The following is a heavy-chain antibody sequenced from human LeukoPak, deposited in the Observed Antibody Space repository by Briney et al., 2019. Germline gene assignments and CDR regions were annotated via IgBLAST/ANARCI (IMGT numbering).Heavy chain of an antibody. CDR2: IGNGGSTI. CDR3: ARGIAPAGQMD. V-gene: IGHV3-11*01. J-gene: IGHJ4*02. CDR1: GFTFSDYY. D-gene: IGHD6-13*01. Sequence: GGSLRLSCAASGFTFSDYYMSWIRQAPGKGLELVSHIGNGGSTIYYADSVKGRFTISRDNARNSVYLQMSSLRAEDTAVYYRARGIAPAGQMDWGQGTLVTVSS.